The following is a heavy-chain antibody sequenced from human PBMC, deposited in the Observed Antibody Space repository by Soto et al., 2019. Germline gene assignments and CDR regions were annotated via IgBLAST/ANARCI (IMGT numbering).Heavy chain of an antibody. J-gene: IGHJ6*03. V-gene: IGHV3-74*01. CDR3: AIGASGRYYRDV. Sequence: DEQVVESGGGLVQPGGSLRLSCTASGFTFSNYWIHWVRQSSGKGLVWVSRIKGDGTLTNYADSVRGRFSISRDNAQNTVELQMDSLRAEDTAVYYWAIGASGRYYRDVWGNGTTVTGS. D-gene: IGHD3-10*01. CDR2: IKGDGTLT. CDR1: GFTFSNYW.